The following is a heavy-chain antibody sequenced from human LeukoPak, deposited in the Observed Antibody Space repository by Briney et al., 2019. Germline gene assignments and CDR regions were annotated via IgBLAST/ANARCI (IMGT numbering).Heavy chain of an antibody. CDR1: GFTFSSYS. D-gene: IGHD5-18*01. CDR3: ARDRQLWLRGWFDP. J-gene: IGHJ5*02. CDR2: ISSSSSYI. V-gene: IGHV3-21*01. Sequence: GGSLRLSCAASGFTFSSYSMNWVRQAPGKGLEWVSSISSSSSYIYYADSVKGRFTISRDNAKNSLYLQMNSLRAEDTAVYYCARDRQLWLRGWFDPWGQGTLVTVSS.